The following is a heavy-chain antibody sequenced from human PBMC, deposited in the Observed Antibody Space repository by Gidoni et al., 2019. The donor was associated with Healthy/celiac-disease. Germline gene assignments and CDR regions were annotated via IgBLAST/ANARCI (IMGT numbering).Heavy chain of an antibody. CDR3: ARDYCSGGSCYSFDY. Sequence: VQLVESAGGLVQPGGSLILSCAASGFTFRNYSMNWVRQAPGKGLQWVSSISSRSSYINYADSGKGRSTIARDNAKNSLYLQMNSLRAEDTAVYYGARDYCSGGSCYSFDYWGQGTLVTVSS. CDR1: GFTFRNYS. J-gene: IGHJ4*02. V-gene: IGHV3-21*01. D-gene: IGHD2-15*01. CDR2: ISSRSSYI.